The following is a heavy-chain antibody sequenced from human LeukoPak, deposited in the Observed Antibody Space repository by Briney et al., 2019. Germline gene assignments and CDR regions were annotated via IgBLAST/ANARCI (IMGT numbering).Heavy chain of an antibody. D-gene: IGHD2-15*01. Sequence: PSETLSLTCAVYGGSFSGYYWSWIRQPPGKGLEWIGGINHSGSTNYNLSLKSRVTISVDTSKNQFSLKLSSVTAADTAVYYCAGRKFNSSGGSCLDYWGQGTLVTVSS. J-gene: IGHJ4*02. CDR3: AGRKFNSSGGSCLDY. CDR1: GGSFSGYY. V-gene: IGHV4-34*01. CDR2: INHSGST.